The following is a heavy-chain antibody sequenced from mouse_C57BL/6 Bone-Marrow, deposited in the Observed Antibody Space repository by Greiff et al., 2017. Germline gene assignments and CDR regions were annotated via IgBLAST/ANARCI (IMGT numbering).Heavy chain of an antibody. J-gene: IGHJ2*01. CDR2: IDPSDSYT. Sequence: QVQLQQSGAELVMPGASVKLSCKASGYTFTSYWMHWVKQRPGQGLEWIGEIDPSDSYTNYNQKFKGKSTLTVDKSSSTAYMQLSSLTSEDSAVYYCARDYGSRIDYWGQGTTLTVSS. CDR1: GYTFTSYW. D-gene: IGHD1-1*01. V-gene: IGHV1-69*01. CDR3: ARDYGSRIDY.